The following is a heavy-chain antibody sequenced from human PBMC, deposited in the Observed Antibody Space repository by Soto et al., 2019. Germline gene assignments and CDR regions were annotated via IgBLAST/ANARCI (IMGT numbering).Heavy chain of an antibody. D-gene: IGHD4-17*01. CDR3: ASHIEYGDSFFDY. V-gene: IGHV4-59*08. J-gene: IGHJ4*02. CDR2: TYYSGST. CDR1: GGSISSYY. Sequence: SETLSLTCTVSGGSISSYYWSWIRQPPGKGLEWIGYTYYSGSTNYNPSLKSRVTISVDTSKNQFSLKLSSVTAADTAVYYCASHIEYGDSFFDYWGQGTLVTVSS.